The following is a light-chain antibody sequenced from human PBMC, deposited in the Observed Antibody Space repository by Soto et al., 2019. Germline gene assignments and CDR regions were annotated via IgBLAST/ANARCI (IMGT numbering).Light chain of an antibody. V-gene: IGKV3-20*01. CDR3: QQYDSSPRT. J-gene: IGKJ1*01. CDR1: QSGSSNF. CDR2: GAS. Sequence: ENVLTQSPGTLSLSPGERATLSCRASQSGSSNFLAWYQQKPGQAPRLLIYGASNRATGIPDRFSGSGSGTDFTLTISRLEPEDFAVYYCQQYDSSPRTFGQGTKVDIK.